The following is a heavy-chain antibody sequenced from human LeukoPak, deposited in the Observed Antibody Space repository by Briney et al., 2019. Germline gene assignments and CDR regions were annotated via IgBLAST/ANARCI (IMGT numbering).Heavy chain of an antibody. D-gene: IGHD3-22*01. CDR3: AKDHLYYYDSSGHFQH. Sequence: PGGSLRLSCAASGFTFDDYAMHWVRQAPGKGLEWVSGISWNSGNIGYADSVKGRFTISRDNAKNSLYLQMNSLRAEDTALYYCAKDHLYYYDSSGHFQHWGQGTLVTVSS. J-gene: IGHJ1*01. V-gene: IGHV3-9*01. CDR2: ISWNSGNI. CDR1: GFTFDDYA.